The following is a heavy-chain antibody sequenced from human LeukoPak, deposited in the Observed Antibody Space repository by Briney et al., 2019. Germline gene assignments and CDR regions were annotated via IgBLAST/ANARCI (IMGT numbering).Heavy chain of an antibody. CDR1: GGSISSRSHW. D-gene: IGHD6-19*01. Sequence: SATLSLTCTVSGGSISSRSHWWGWIRQPPGKGLEWIGSIYYSGTTYYKPSLKSRVTISVDTSKTQFSLRLNSVTAADTAVYYCARWSGSEGFYFDYWGQGTLVTVSS. CDR3: ARWSGSEGFYFDY. J-gene: IGHJ4*02. CDR2: IYYSGTT. V-gene: IGHV4-39*01.